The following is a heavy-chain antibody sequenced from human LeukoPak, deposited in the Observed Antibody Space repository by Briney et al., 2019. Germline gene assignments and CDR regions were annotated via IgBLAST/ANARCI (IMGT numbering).Heavy chain of an antibody. J-gene: IGHJ3*01. D-gene: IGHD3-10*01. V-gene: IGHV3-30*02. CDR1: GFTFSTYG. Sequence: GGSLRLSCAASGFTFSTYGMHWVRQAPGKGLEWVAFIRYDGSNKYYADSVKGRFTISRDNSKITLDLQMNSLRAEDKAIYYYAKVRPPYGASSTLDLWGQGTMVTVSS. CDR3: AKVRPPYGASSTLDL. CDR2: IRYDGSNK.